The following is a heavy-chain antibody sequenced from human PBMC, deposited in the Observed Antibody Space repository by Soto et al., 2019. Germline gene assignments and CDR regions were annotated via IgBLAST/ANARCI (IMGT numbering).Heavy chain of an antibody. CDR1: GGSFSGYY. Sequence: SETLSLTCAVYGGSFSGYYWSWIRQPPGKGLEWIGEINHSGSTNYNPSLKSRVTISVDKSKKQFSLKLRSVTAADTAEYNSARGPSRIVVAGRPVWWFDPGGQGTLVTVS. J-gene: IGHJ5*02. CDR3: ARGPSRIVVAGRPVWWFDP. CDR2: INHSGST. D-gene: IGHD6-19*01. V-gene: IGHV4-34*01.